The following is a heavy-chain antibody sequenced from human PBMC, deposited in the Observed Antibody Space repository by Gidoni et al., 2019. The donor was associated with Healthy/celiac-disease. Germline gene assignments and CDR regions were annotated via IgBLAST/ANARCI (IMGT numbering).Heavy chain of an antibody. J-gene: IGHJ1*01. CDR1: GGSFSGYY. D-gene: IGHD2-15*01. V-gene: IGHV4-34*01. CDR2: INHSGST. Sequence: QVQLQQWGAGLLKPSETLSLTCAVYGGSFSGYYWSWIRQPPGKGLEWIGEINHSGSTNYNPSLKSRVTISVDTSKNQFSLKLSSVTAADTAVYYCARGIRGGDAVVAATPYFQHWGQGTLVTVSS. CDR3: ARGIRGGDAVVAATPYFQH.